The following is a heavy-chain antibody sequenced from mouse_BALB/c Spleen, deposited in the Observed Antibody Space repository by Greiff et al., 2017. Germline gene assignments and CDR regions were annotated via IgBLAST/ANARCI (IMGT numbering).Heavy chain of an antibody. Sequence: QVQLQQSGAELVRPGASVKLSCKASGYTFTSYWINWVKQRPGQGLEWIGNIYPSDSYTNYNQKFKDKATLTVDKSSSTAYMQLSSPTSEDSAVYYCTRDYDYWYFDVWGAGTTVTVSS. V-gene: IGHV1-69*02. CDR1: GYTFTSYW. CDR3: TRDYDYWYFDV. CDR2: IYPSDSYT. J-gene: IGHJ1*01. D-gene: IGHD2-4*01.